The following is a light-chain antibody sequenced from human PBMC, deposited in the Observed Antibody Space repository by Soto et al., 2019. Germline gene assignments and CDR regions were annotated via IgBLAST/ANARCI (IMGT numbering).Light chain of an antibody. V-gene: IGKV1-5*03. CDR1: QSIGSW. CDR3: QEYNDCWT. CDR2: KAS. Sequence: DIQMTQSPSTLSASVGDRVSIPCRASQSIGSWLAWYQQKPGKAPKLLIYKASSLESGVPSRFSGSGSGTEFTLTITSLQPDDCATYYCQEYNDCWTFGQGTMVEIK. J-gene: IGKJ1*01.